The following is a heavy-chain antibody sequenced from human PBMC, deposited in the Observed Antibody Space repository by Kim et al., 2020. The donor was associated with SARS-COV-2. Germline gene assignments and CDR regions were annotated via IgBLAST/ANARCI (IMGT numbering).Heavy chain of an antibody. CDR1: GFTFSSYW. J-gene: IGHJ4*02. CDR2: INSDGSST. CDR3: ARDIGAQQLLEEGDY. V-gene: IGHV3-74*01. D-gene: IGHD6-13*01. Sequence: GGSLRRSCAASGFTFSSYWMHWVRQAPGKGLVWVSRINSDGSSTSYADSVKGRFTISRDNAKNTLYLQMNSLRAEDTAVYYCARDIGAQQLLEEGDYWGQGTLVTVSS.